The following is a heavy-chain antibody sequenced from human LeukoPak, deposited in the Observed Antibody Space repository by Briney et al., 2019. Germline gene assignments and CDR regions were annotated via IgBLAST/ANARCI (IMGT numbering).Heavy chain of an antibody. Sequence: GRSLRLSCEASGFTFDDYGMQWVRQAPGKGLEWVSTISWSSARVGYVDSVKGRFTISRDNAKKTLYLQMNSLRPEGTVLYYCAKDYGYSSSWYDYWGQGTLVTVSS. D-gene: IGHD6-13*01. CDR2: ISWSSARV. CDR1: GFTFDDYG. CDR3: AKDYGYSSSWYDY. J-gene: IGHJ4*02. V-gene: IGHV3-9*01.